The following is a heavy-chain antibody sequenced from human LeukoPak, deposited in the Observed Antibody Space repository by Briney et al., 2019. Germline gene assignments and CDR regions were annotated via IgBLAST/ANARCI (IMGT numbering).Heavy chain of an antibody. CDR1: GFTFSSYA. V-gene: IGHV3-23*01. CDR2: LSPSGGTT. CDR3: AKREGSSGSYTIMDV. Sequence: GGSLRLSCAASGFTFSSYAMSWVRQAPGKGLEWVSALSPSGGTTYYADSVKGRFTISRDNSKNTLYLQMNSLRAEDTAVYYCAKREGSSGSYTIMDVWGKGTMVAVSS. D-gene: IGHD3-10*01. J-gene: IGHJ6*03.